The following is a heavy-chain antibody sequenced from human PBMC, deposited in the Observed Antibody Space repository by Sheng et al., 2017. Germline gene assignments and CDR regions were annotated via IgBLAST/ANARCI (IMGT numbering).Heavy chain of an antibody. CDR3: ARGEEGVSGYDYAPYYYYMDV. J-gene: IGHJ6*03. V-gene: IGHV1-2*02. CDR1: GYTFTGYY. D-gene: IGHD5-12*01. CDR2: INPNSGGT. Sequence: QVQLVQSGAEVKKPGASVKVSCKASGYTFTGYYMHWVRQAPGQGLEWMGWINPNSGGTNYAQKFQGRVTMTRDTSISTAYMELSRLRSDDTAVYYCARGEEGVSGYDYAPYYYYMDVWGERDRRSPSP.